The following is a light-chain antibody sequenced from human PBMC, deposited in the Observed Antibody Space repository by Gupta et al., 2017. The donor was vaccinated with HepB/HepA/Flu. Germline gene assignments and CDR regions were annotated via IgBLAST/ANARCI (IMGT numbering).Light chain of an antibody. CDR3: RSYAGSDNLV. Sequence: QSALTQPPSASGSPGPSVTISCTGTSSDVGGYNYVSWYQHHPGKAPQLMIYEVSHRPAVVPGRFSGSKAGNTASLTVSGPPEEEEAVYYCRSYAGSDNLVFGGGTKVTVL. CDR2: EVS. V-gene: IGLV2-8*01. J-gene: IGLJ2*01. CDR1: SSDVGGYNY.